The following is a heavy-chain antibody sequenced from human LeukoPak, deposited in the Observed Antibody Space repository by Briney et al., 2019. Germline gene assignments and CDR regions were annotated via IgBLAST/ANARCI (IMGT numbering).Heavy chain of an antibody. CDR2: IKQDGSEK. D-gene: IGHD6-13*01. Sequence: AGGSLRLSCAASGFTLSSYLMSWVPQAPGQGREWVANIKQDGSEKYYVDSVKGRFTISRDNAKNSLYLQMNSLRAEDTAVYYCARSRIAAAGRWFDGWGQGTLVTV. CDR3: ARSRIAAAGRWFDG. J-gene: IGHJ5*02. CDR1: GFTLSSYL. V-gene: IGHV3-7*05.